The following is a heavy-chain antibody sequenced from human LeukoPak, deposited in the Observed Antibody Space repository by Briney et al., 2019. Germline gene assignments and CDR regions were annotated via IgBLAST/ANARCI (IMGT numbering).Heavy chain of an antibody. J-gene: IGHJ6*02. CDR1: GFTFSSYA. V-gene: IGHV3-23*01. CDR3: AKASLLWFGELFPYYYYGMDV. CDR2: ISGSGGST. Sequence: PGGSLRLSCAASGFTFSSYAMSWVRQAPGKGLEWVSAISGSGGSTYYADSVKGRFTISRDNSKNTLYLQMNSLRAEDTAVYYCAKASLLWFGELFPYYYYGMDVWGQGTTVTVSS. D-gene: IGHD3-10*01.